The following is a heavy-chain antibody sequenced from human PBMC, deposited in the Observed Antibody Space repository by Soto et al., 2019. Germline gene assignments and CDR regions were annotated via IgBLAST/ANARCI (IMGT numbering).Heavy chain of an antibody. CDR1: GGSISSYY. V-gene: IGHV4-59*01. CDR2: MYNTGST. Sequence: SETLSLTCVVSGGSISSYYWSWIRQPPGKGLEWIGYMYNTGSTVYNPSLKSRVTISVDTSKNQFSLKLNAVTAADTAVYYCARDLWGYCGTDCYPLDVWGQGTTVTVSS. J-gene: IGHJ6*02. D-gene: IGHD2-21*02. CDR3: ARDLWGYCGTDCYPLDV.